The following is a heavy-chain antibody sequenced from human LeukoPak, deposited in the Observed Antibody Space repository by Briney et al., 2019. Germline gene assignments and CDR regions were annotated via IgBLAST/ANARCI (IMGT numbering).Heavy chain of an antibody. CDR2: ISSSSSYI. V-gene: IGHV3-21*01. CDR1: GFTFSSYS. Sequence: PGGSLRLSCAASGFTFSSYSMNWVRQAPGKGLEWVSSISSSSSYIYYADSVKGRFTISRDNAKNSLYLQMNSLRAEDTAVYYCARVRTYGDYEYFQHWGQGTLVTVSS. J-gene: IGHJ1*01. CDR3: ARVRTYGDYEYFQH. D-gene: IGHD4-17*01.